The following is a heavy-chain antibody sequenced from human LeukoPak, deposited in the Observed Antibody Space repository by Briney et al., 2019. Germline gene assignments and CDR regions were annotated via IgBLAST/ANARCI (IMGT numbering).Heavy chain of an antibody. CDR2: ITGSGGST. V-gene: IGHV3-23*01. D-gene: IGHD6-13*01. CDR1: GFTFSSYA. CDR3: AKERSSTFLPVDS. J-gene: IGHJ4*02. Sequence: PGGSLRPSCAAPGFTFSSYAMTWVRQAPGKGLEWVSSITGSGGSTYYADSVKGRFTISRDNSKNTLYLQMNNLRADDSALYYCAKERSSTFLPVDSWGQGTLVTVSS.